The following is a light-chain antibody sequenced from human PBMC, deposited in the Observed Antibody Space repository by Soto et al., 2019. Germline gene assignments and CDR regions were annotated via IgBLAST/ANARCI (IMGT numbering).Light chain of an antibody. CDR3: HQYLRSPTS. J-gene: IGKJ1*01. Sequence: EIVLTQSPGTLSLSPGERASLSCRASQSVTSNSLAWYQKKPGQPPRLLIYGASNRATGVPDRFSGGGSGTDFTLTISRLESEDFAVYYCHQYLRSPTSFGQGTKVEIK. CDR1: QSVTSNS. V-gene: IGKV3-20*01. CDR2: GAS.